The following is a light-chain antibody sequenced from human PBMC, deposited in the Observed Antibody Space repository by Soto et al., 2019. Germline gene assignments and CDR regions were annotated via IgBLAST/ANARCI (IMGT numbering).Light chain of an antibody. CDR1: QSVGTY. J-gene: IGKJ4*01. CDR3: QQRVNWFT. Sequence: EIVLTQSPAILSLSPGERATLSCRASQSVGTYLDWYQQKLGQAPSLLIYDASNRATGIPARFSGSGSGTDFTLTISSVEPEDFAVYYCQQRVNWFTFGGGTKVEL. V-gene: IGKV3-11*01. CDR2: DAS.